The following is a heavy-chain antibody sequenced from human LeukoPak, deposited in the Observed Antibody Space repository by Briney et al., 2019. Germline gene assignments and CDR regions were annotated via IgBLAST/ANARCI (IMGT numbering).Heavy chain of an antibody. CDR2: IYYSGST. J-gene: IGHJ2*01. V-gene: IGHV4-59*08. Sequence: SETLSLTCTVSGGSISSYYWSWIRQPPGKGLEWIGYIYYSGSTNYNPSLKSRVTISVDTSKNQFSLKLSSVTAADTAVYYCARGAGSWYFDLWGRGTLVTVSS. CDR1: GGSISSYY. CDR3: ARGAGSWYFDL.